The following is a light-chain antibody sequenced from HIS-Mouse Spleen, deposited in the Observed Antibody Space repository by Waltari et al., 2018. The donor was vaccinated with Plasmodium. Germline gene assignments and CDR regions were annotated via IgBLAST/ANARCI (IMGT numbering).Light chain of an antibody. CDR1: SSNIGSNY. CDR3: AAWDDSLSGPV. CDR2: RNN. J-gene: IGLJ3*02. Sequence: QSVLTQPPSASGTPGQRVTISCSGSSSNIGSNYVYWYQQLPGTAPKLLIYRNNHRPAGVPARCSGAESGTSASLAISVLRAEDEADYDCAAWDDSLSGPVFGGGTKLTVL. V-gene: IGLV1-47*01.